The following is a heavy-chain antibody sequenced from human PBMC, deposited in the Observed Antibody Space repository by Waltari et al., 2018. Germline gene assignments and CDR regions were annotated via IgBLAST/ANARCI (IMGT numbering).Heavy chain of an antibody. V-gene: IGHV4-31*03. D-gene: IGHD1-7*01. J-gene: IGHJ6*03. CDR2: IYYSGST. Sequence: QVQLQESGPGLVKPSQTLSLTCTVSGGSISSAGYHWSWTRQHPGKGLEWIGYIYYSGSTYYNPSLKSRVTISVDTSKNQFSLKLSSVTAADTAVYYCARGLGLYYYYMDVWGKGTTVTVSS. CDR3: ARGLGLYYYYMDV. CDR1: GGSISSAGYH.